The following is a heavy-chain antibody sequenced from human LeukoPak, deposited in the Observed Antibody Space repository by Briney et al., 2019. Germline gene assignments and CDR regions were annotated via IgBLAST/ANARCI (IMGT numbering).Heavy chain of an antibody. V-gene: IGHV3-9*01. D-gene: IGHD2-2*01. J-gene: IGHJ6*03. CDR3: AKDGNVHVPAAGTYYYYYMDV. CDR1: GFTFDDYA. Sequence: PGRSLRLSCAASGFTFDDYAMHWVRQAPGKGLEWVSGISWNSGSIGYADSVKGRFTISRDNAKNSLYLQMNSLRAEDTALYYCAKDGNVHVPAAGTYYYYYMDVWGKGTTVTVSS. CDR2: ISWNSGSI.